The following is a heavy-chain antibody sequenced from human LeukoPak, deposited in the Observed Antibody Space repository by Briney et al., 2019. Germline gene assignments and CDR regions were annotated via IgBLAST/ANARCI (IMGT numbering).Heavy chain of an antibody. CDR2: IWYDGSNK. V-gene: IGHV3-33*01. CDR3: ARDPGILTGHTSYYFDY. J-gene: IGHJ4*02. CDR1: GFTFSSYG. D-gene: IGHD3-9*01. Sequence: PGGSLRLSCAASGFTFSSYGMHWVRQAPGKGLEWVAVIWYDGSNKYYADSVKGRFTISRDNSKNTLYLQMNSLRAEDTAMYYCARDPGILTGHTSYYFDYWGQGTLVTVSS.